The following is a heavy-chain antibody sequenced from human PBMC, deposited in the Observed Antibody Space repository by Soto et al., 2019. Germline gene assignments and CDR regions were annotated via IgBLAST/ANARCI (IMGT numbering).Heavy chain of an antibody. CDR2: IRSKAYGGTT. V-gene: IGHV3-49*04. Sequence: PGGSLRLSCTASGFTFGDYAMRWVRQAPGKGLGWVGFIRSKAYGGTTEYPASVKGRFTXXXXXXKXIXYXXXXSLXTEDTPVYYCPTFYSSSSSWGQGTPVTVSA. CDR1: GFTFGDYA. CDR3: PTFYSSSSS. D-gene: IGHD6-6*01. J-gene: IGHJ5*02.